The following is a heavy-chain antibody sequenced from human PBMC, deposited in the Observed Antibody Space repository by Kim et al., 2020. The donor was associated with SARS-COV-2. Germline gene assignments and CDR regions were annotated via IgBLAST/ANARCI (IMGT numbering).Heavy chain of an antibody. CDR1: GFPFKNNG. Sequence: GGSLRLSCAASGFPFKNNGMHWVRQAPGRGMEWVAGINGDGRVRDYADSVKGRLKISRDNSNNTLYLKMNSLGADDTAIYYGAKTWVGTDLYYFDYWAQG. V-gene: IGHV3-23*01. CDR2: INGDGRVR. CDR3: AKTWVGTDLYYFDY. D-gene: IGHD3-16*01. J-gene: IGHJ4*02.